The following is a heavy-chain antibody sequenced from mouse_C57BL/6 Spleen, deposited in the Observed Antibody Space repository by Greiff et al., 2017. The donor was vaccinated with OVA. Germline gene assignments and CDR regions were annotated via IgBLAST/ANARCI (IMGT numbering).Heavy chain of an antibody. J-gene: IGHJ3*01. Sequence: EVKLVESGGGLVKPGGSLKLSCAASGFTFSSYAMSWVRQTPEKRLEWVATISDGGSYTYYPDNVKGRFTISRDNAKNNLYLQMSHLKSEDTAMYYCARDSFMVKGPFAYWGQGTLVTVSA. CDR2: ISDGGSYT. V-gene: IGHV5-4*01. D-gene: IGHD2-2*01. CDR3: ARDSFMVKGPFAY. CDR1: GFTFSSYA.